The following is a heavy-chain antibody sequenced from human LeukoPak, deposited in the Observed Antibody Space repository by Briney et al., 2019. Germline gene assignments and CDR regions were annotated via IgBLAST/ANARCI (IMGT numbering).Heavy chain of an antibody. CDR2: LYYSGST. J-gene: IGHJ2*01. CDR1: GGSISSSSYY. D-gene: IGHD6-13*01. Sequence: SETLSLTCTGSGGSISSSSYYWGWIRQPPGKGLKWIGSLYYSGSTYYNPSLKSRVTISVDTSKNRFSLKLSSVTAADTAVYYCARVYYSSSYDYWYFDLWGRGTLVTVSS. V-gene: IGHV4-39*01. CDR3: ARVYYSSSYDYWYFDL.